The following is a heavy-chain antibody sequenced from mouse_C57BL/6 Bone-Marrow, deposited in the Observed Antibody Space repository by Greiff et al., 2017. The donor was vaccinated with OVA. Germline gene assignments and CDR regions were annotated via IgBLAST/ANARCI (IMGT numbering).Heavy chain of an antibody. CDR3: AIESTVVPDWYFDV. CDR2: IDPENGDT. Sequence: EVQLQQSGAELVRPGASVKLSCTASGFNIKDDYMHWVKQRPEQGLEWIGWIDPENGDTEYASKFQGTATITADTSSNTAYLQLSSLTSEDTAVYYCAIESTVVPDWYFDVWGTGTTVTVSS. D-gene: IGHD1-1*01. CDR1: GFNIKDDY. J-gene: IGHJ1*03. V-gene: IGHV14-4*01.